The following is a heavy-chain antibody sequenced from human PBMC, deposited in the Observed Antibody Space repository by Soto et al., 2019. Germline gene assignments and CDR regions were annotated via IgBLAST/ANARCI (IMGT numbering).Heavy chain of an antibody. CDR1: GFSFGRYA. CDR2: IPYDGGNR. V-gene: IGHV3-30-3*01. J-gene: IGHJ6*02. CDR3: AREYLDYGPDV. Sequence: VRLSCAASGFSFGRYAMRWVRQAPGKGLEWVASIPYDGGNRKYADSVKGRFTISRDNAKDMLYLHMSSLGPDDTSVYYCAREYLDYGPDVWGQGTSVTVSS.